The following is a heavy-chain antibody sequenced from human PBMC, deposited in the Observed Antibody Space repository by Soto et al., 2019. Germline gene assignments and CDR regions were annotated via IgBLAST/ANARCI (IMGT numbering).Heavy chain of an antibody. Sequence: SETLSLTCTVSGGSISSYYWSWIRQPPGKGLEWIGYIYYSGSTNYNPSLKSRVTISVDTSKNQFSLMLSSVTAADTAVYYCARLRGYDYVVYYYMDVWGKGTTVTVSS. J-gene: IGHJ6*03. CDR2: IYYSGST. CDR1: GGSISSYY. D-gene: IGHD3-16*01. CDR3: ARLRGYDYVVYYYMDV. V-gene: IGHV4-59*01.